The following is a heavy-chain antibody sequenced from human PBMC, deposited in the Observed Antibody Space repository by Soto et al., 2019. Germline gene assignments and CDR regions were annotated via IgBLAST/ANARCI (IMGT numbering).Heavy chain of an antibody. D-gene: IGHD1-1*01. J-gene: IGHJ4*02. V-gene: IGHV3-23*01. CDR3: AKSLSASPNYFFDS. CDR2: ISGGGGIT. CDR1: GFPFSSYA. Sequence: PGGSLRLSCAASGFPFSSYAMTWVRQTPGKGLEWVSGISGGGGITYYADSVKGRFTISRDNSNNTLFLQMHSLRADDTAVYYCAKSLSASPNYFFDSWGQGTLVTVSS.